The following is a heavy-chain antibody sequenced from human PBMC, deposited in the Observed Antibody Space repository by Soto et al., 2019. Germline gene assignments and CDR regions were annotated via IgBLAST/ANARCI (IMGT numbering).Heavy chain of an antibody. J-gene: IGHJ4*02. CDR1: GFTFGSYA. D-gene: IGHD6-19*01. Sequence: GGSLRLSCAASGFTFGSYAMSWVRQAPGKGLEWVSAISGSGGSTYYADSVKGRFTISRDNSKNTLYLQMNSLRAEDTAVYYCAKDRSSGWYPFDYWGQGTLVTVSS. CDR2: ISGSGGST. V-gene: IGHV3-23*01. CDR3: AKDRSSGWYPFDY.